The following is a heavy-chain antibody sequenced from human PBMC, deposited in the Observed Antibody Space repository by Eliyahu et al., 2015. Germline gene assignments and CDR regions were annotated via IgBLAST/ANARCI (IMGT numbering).Heavy chain of an antibody. CDR3: ARVSGQEYDYIWGSYRYFDY. CDR1: GGSISSYY. D-gene: IGHD3-16*02. CDR2: IYYSGST. J-gene: IGHJ4*02. V-gene: IGHV4-59*01. Sequence: QVQLQESGPGLVKPSETLSLTCTXSGGSISSYYXSWIRQPPGKGLEWIEYIYYSGSTNYNPSLKSRVTISVDTSKNQFSLKLSSVTAADTAVYYCARVSGQEYDYIWGSYRYFDYWGQGTLVTVSS.